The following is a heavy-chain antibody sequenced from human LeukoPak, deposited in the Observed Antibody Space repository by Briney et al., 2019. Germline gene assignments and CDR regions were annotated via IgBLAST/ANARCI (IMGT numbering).Heavy chain of an antibody. D-gene: IGHD6-6*01. CDR3: ARRRGYSSSSSTGYYYYYYMDV. CDR2: IYYSGST. CDR1: GGSISSHY. J-gene: IGHJ6*03. Sequence: SETLSLTCTVSGGSISSHYWSWIRQPPGKGLEWIGYIYYSGSTNYNPSLKSRVTISVDTSKNQFSLKLSSVTAADTAVYYCARRRGYSSSSSTGYYYYYYMDVWGKGTTVTVSS. V-gene: IGHV4-59*08.